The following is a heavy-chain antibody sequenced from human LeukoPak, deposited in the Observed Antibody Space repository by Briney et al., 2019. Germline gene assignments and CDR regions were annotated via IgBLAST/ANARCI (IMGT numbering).Heavy chain of an antibody. D-gene: IGHD3-10*01. J-gene: IGHJ5*02. CDR2: ISWNSGSI. CDR3: ARDGSGIWVNWFDP. V-gene: IGHV3-9*01. CDR1: GFTFDDYA. Sequence: PGGSLRLSCAASGFTFDDYARHWVRQAPGKGLEWVSGISWNSGSIGYADPVKGRFTISRDNAKNSLYLQMNSLRAEDTAVYYCARDGSGIWVNWFDPWGQGTLVTVSS.